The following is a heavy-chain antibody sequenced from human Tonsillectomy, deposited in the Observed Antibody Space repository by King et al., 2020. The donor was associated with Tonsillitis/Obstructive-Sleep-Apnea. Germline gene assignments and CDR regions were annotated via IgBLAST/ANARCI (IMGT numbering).Heavy chain of an antibody. J-gene: IGHJ4*02. CDR2: IKGDGSET. CDR3: AKGGSYSSVPLDY. V-gene: IGHV3-74*01. CDR1: EFTFSTYW. Sequence: VQLVESGGGLVQAGGSLRLSCAASEFTFSTYWMHWVRQAPGEGLAWVSRIKGDGSETTYADSVKGRFTISRDNAKNTLYLQINSPTAEDTAVYYLAKGGSYSSVPLDYWGQGTLVTVSS. D-gene: IGHD3-10*01.